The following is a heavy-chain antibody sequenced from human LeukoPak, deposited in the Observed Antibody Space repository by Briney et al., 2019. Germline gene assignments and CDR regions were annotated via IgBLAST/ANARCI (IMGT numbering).Heavy chain of an antibody. CDR1: GFTFSDYY. D-gene: IGHD6-19*01. J-gene: IGHJ4*02. CDR2: ISSSGSTI. Sequence: GGSLRLSCAASGFTFSDYYMSWIRQAPGKGLEWVSYISSSGSTIYYADSVKGRFTISRDNAKNSLYLQMNSLRAEDTAVYYCAKEGQQWLVLFDYWGQGTLVTVSS. CDR3: AKEGQQWLVLFDY. V-gene: IGHV3-11*01.